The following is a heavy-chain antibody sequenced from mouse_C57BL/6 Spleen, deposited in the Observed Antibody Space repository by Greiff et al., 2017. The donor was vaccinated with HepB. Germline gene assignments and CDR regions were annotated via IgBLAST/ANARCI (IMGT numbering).Heavy chain of an antibody. CDR1: GYTFTDYN. V-gene: IGHV1-18*01. Sequence: VQLKQSGPELVKPGASVKIPCKASGYTFTDYNMDWVKQSHGKSLEWIGDINPNNGGTIYNQKFKGKATLTVDKSSSTAYMELRSLTSEDTAVYYCAIGDYGSSFGFAYWGQGTLVTVSA. CDR3: AIGDYGSSFGFAY. D-gene: IGHD1-1*01. J-gene: IGHJ3*01. CDR2: INPNNGGT.